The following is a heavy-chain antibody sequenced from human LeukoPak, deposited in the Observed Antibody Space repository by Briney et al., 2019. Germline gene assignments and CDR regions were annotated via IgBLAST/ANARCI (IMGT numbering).Heavy chain of an antibody. V-gene: IGHV1-18*01. J-gene: IGHJ4*02. CDR2: ISAYNGNT. CDR1: GYTFTSYG. CDR3: ARDLERITMVRGVGDY. Sequence: GASVKVSCKASGYTFTSYGISWVRQAPGQGLDWMGWISAYNGNTNYAQKLQGRVTMTTDTSTSTAYMELRSLRSDDTAVYYCARDLERITMVRGVGDYWGQGTLVTVSS. D-gene: IGHD3-10*01.